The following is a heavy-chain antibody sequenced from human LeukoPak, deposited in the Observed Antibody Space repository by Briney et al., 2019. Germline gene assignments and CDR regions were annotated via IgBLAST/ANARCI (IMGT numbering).Heavy chain of an antibody. CDR2: IIPIIGIA. J-gene: IGHJ6*02. CDR1: LAIFTTSA. D-gene: IGHD2-21*02. V-gene: IGHV1-69*04. CDR3: ARAYCGGDCLYYYYYGMDV. Sequence: SVKLCCTASLAIFTTSAISCIRQAPGPGPQWRARIIPIIGIANYAQKFQGRVTITADKSTSTAYMELSSLRSEDTAVYYCARAYCGGDCLYYYYYGMDVWGQGTTVTVSS.